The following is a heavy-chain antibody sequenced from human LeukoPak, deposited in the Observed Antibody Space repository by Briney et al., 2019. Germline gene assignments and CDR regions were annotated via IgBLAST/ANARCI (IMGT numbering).Heavy chain of an antibody. CDR1: GFIFSNYG. Sequence: GRSLRLSCAASGFIFSNYGMHWVRQAPGKGLEWVAVISYDGAKQYYAGSVKGRFIISRDNSKNTLYLQMNSLRVEDTAVYYCVRSSGYYDFWGQGTPVTVSS. D-gene: IGHD3-22*01. CDR3: VRSSGYYDF. CDR2: ISYDGAKQ. J-gene: IGHJ4*02. V-gene: IGHV3-30*03.